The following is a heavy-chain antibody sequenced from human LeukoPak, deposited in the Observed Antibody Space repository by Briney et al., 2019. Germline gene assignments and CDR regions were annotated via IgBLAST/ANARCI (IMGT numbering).Heavy chain of an antibody. V-gene: IGHV4-59*08. CDR1: GGSISSYY. Sequence: PSETLSLTCTVSGGSISSYYWSWIRQPPGKGLEWIGYIYYSGSTNYNPSLKSRVTISVDTSKNQFSLKLSSVTAADTAVYYCARVSDYYDSSGYPRPYYFDYWGQGTLVTVSS. CDR3: ARVSDYYDSSGYPRPYYFDY. J-gene: IGHJ4*02. CDR2: IYYSGST. D-gene: IGHD3-22*01.